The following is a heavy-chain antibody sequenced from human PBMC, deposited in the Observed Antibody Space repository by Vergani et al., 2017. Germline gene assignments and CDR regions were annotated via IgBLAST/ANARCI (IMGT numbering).Heavy chain of an antibody. Sequence: QVQLVQSGAEVRKPGSSVKVSCKASGDTFKTYVFNWVRQAPGQGLEWVGGIIAIFGTTTYAQKFQGRVTITADESTSTVYMELSSLRSEDTAIYYCTRAKHDPKNYFYFYYLDVWGKGTTVTVSS. V-gene: IGHV1-69*01. J-gene: IGHJ6*03. D-gene: IGHD1-1*01. CDR3: TRAKHDPKNYFYFYYLDV. CDR1: GDTFKTYV. CDR2: IIAIFGTT.